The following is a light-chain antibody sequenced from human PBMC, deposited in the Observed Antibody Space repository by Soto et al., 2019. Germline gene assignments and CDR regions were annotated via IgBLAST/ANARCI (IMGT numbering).Light chain of an antibody. Sequence: QSALTQPASVSGSPGQSITISCNGTSSDIGGSNWVSWYQQHPGRDTKLIIFVVSVRPSGVSDRFSGSRSDNTASLTISGRQAEDEADYYCTAHSSRGTLAVFGTGTKLTVL. CDR1: SSDIGGSNW. CDR3: TAHSSRGTLAV. CDR2: VVS. J-gene: IGLJ1*01. V-gene: IGLV2-14*01.